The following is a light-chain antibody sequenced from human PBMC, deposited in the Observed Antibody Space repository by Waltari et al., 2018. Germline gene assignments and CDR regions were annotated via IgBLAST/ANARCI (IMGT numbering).Light chain of an antibody. CDR1: SSNIGSKP. Sequence: QSVVTQPPSVSGTPGQRVTISCSGSSSNIGSKPVNWYQQFPETAPKLLIHNDNQRPSGVPDLFSGSKSGTSASLAISGLQSEDEADYYCVAWDVSLSGYVFGTGTKVTVL. CDR3: VAWDVSLSGYV. J-gene: IGLJ1*01. V-gene: IGLV1-44*01. CDR2: NDN.